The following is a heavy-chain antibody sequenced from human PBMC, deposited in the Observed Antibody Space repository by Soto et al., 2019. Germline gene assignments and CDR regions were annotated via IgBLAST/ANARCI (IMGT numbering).Heavy chain of an antibody. CDR3: ARASSLLWFGELMEAPLPNWFDP. V-gene: IGHV1-8*01. CDR2: MNPNSGNT. Sequence: GASVKVSCKASGYTFTSYDINWVRQATGQGLEWMGWMNPNSGNTGYAQKFQGRVTMTRNTSISTAYMELSSLRSEDTAVYYCARASSLLWFGELMEAPLPNWFDPWGQGTLVTVSS. D-gene: IGHD3-10*01. J-gene: IGHJ5*02. CDR1: GYTFTSYD.